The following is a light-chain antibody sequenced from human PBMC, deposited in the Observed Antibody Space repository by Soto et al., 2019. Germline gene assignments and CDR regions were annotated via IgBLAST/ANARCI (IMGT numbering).Light chain of an antibody. Sequence: DIVMTQSPDSLAVSLGERATINCKSSQSVLYSSKNKNYLGWYQKKPGQPPKLLIHWASTRESGVPDRFSGSGSVTDFTLTISSLQAEDVAVYYCHQYYNVPYTFGQGTKVEIK. CDR3: HQYYNVPYT. J-gene: IGKJ2*01. CDR1: QSVLYSSKNKNY. V-gene: IGKV4-1*01. CDR2: WAS.